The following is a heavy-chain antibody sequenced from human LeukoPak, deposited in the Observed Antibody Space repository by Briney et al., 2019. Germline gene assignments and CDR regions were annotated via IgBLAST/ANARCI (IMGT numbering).Heavy chain of an antibody. CDR3: ARGIPGYSYGWPPSGHYYYYMDV. CDR1: GGSISSYY. CDR2: IYTSGST. Sequence: PSETLSLTCTVSGGSISSYYWSCIRQPAGQGLEWIGRIYTSGSTNYNPSLKSRVTMSVDTSKNQFSLKLSSVTAADTAVYYCARGIPGYSYGWPPSGHYYYYMDVWGKGTTVTVSS. D-gene: IGHD5-18*01. J-gene: IGHJ6*03. V-gene: IGHV4-4*07.